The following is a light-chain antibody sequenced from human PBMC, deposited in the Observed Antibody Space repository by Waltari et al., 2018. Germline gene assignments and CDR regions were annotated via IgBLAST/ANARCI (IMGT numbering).Light chain of an antibody. CDR2: EFT. Sequence: QSALTQSASVSGSPGQSITLSCTGTSSDVWSYNLCSWYQRHPGNAPKLMIYEFTNRPSGVSNRFSGSKSGNTASLTISGLQSEDEADYYCCSYAGASTSLYVFGTGTKVTVL. CDR1: SSDVWSYNL. CDR3: CSYAGASTSLYV. V-gene: IGLV2-23*02. J-gene: IGLJ1*01.